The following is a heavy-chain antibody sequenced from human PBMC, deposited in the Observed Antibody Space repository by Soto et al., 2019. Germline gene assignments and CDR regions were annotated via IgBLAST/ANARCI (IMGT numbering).Heavy chain of an antibody. D-gene: IGHD2-15*01. CDR1: GYSFTSYW. CDR3: ARHVESYCSGGSCVAYYYYYGMDV. J-gene: IGHJ6*02. CDR2: IDPSDSYT. V-gene: IGHV5-10-1*01. Sequence: GESLKISCKGSGYSFTSYWISWVRQMPGKGLEWMGRIDPSDSYTNYSPSFQGHVTISADKSISTAYLQWSSLKASDTAMYYCARHVESYCSGGSCVAYYYYYGMDVWGQGTTVTVSS.